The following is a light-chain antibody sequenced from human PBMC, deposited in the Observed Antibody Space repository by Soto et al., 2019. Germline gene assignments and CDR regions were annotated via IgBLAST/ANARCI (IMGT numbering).Light chain of an antibody. CDR3: SSYTSSSTSCV. V-gene: IGLV2-14*01. CDR2: EVS. J-gene: IGLJ1*01. CDR1: SSDVGGYNY. Sequence: QSALTQPASVSGSPGQSITISCTGTSSDVGGYNYVSWYQQHPGKAPKLMIYEVSNRPSGVSNRFSGSKSGNTAPLTISGLQAEDEADYYCSSYTSSSTSCVFGTGTKVTVL.